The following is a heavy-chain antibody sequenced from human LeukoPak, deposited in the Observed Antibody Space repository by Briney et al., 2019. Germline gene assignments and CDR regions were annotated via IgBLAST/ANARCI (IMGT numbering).Heavy chain of an antibody. V-gene: IGHV3-74*01. J-gene: IGHJ3*02. CDR1: GFTFKNSW. CDR2: MDADGSNT. CDR3: ARGGWYLYDALDI. Sequence: YPGGSLRLSCVASGFTFKNSWMHWVRHAPGKGLVWVSRMDADGSNTHYVDSVKGRFTISRDNAKDTLYLQMNSLRVEDTAVCYCARGGWYLYDALDIWGQGTLVTVSS. D-gene: IGHD6-19*01.